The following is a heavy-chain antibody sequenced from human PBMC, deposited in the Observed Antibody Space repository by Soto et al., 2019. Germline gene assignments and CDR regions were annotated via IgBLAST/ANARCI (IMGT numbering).Heavy chain of an antibody. CDR2: IWYDGSNK. Sequence: QVQLVESGGGVVQPGRSLRLSCAASGFTFSSYGMHWVRQAPGKGLEWVAVIWYDGSNKYYADSVKGRFTISRDNSKKTLYLQMNSRRAEDTAIYYCARDARSEDYGDFDNWGQGTLVIVSS. D-gene: IGHD4-17*01. CDR1: GFTFSSYG. J-gene: IGHJ4*02. V-gene: IGHV3-33*01. CDR3: ARDARSEDYGDFDN.